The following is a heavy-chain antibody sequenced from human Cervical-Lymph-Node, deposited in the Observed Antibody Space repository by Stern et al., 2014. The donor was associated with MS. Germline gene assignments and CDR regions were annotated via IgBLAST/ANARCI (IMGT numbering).Heavy chain of an antibody. CDR2: IWYDGSNK. CDR3: ARDSYSTSWYNYFDY. D-gene: IGHD6-13*01. CDR1: GFTFSSYG. Sequence: DQLVASGGGVVQPGRSLRLSCAASGFTFSSYGMHWVRQAPGKGLEWVAGIWYDGSNKYYADSVKGRFTISRDNSKNTLYLQMNSLRAEDTAVYYCARDSYSTSWYNYFDYWGQGTLVTVSS. J-gene: IGHJ4*02. V-gene: IGHV3-33*01.